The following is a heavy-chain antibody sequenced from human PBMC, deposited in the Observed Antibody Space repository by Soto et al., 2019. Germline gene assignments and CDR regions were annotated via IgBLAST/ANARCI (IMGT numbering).Heavy chain of an antibody. CDR3: AASCVACGGFNYYGMDV. V-gene: IGHV4-31*03. CDR2: IYYSGST. J-gene: IGHJ6*02. D-gene: IGHD5-12*01. CDR1: GGSISSGGYY. Sequence: SETLSLTCTVSGGSISSGGYYWSWIRQHPGKGLEWIGYIYYSGSTYYNPSLKSRVTISVDTSKNQFSLKLSSVTAADTAVYYCAASCVACGGFNYYGMDVWGQGTTVTVFS.